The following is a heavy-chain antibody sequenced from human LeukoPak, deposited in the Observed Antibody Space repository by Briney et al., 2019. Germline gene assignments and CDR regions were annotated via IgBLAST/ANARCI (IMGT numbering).Heavy chain of an antibody. V-gene: IGHV3-48*03. CDR2: ISSSGSTI. Sequence: GGSLRLSCAASGFTFSSYAMHWVRQAPGKGLEWVSYISSSGSTIYYADSVKGRFTISRDNAKNSLYLQMNSLRAEDTAVYYCARVRYYYDSSGYYYTGDYFDYWGQGTLVTVSS. CDR1: GFTFSSYA. D-gene: IGHD3-22*01. CDR3: ARVRYYYDSSGYYYTGDYFDY. J-gene: IGHJ4*02.